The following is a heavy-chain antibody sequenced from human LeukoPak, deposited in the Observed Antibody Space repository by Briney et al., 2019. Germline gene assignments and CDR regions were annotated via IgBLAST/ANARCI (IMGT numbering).Heavy chain of an antibody. CDR2: IRSKAYGGTT. CDR3: TTGYSYGSNDY. V-gene: IGHV3-49*04. D-gene: IGHD5-18*01. CDR1: GFTFGDYA. J-gene: IGHJ4*02. Sequence: GGSLRLSCTASGFTFGDYAMSWVRQAPGKGLEWVGFIRSKAYGGTTEYAASVKGRFTISRDDSKSIAYLQMNSLKTEDTAVYYCTTGYSYGSNDYWGQGTLVTVSS.